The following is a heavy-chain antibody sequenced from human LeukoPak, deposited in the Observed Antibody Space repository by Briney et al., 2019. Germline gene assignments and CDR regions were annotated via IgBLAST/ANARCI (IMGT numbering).Heavy chain of an antibody. V-gene: IGHV1-8*01. CDR1: GYTFTCYD. Sequence: ASVKVSCKASGYTFTCYDINWARQATGQGLEWMGWMNPNSGNTGYAQKFQGRVTMTRNTSISTAYMELSSLRSEDTAVYYCARGWGKYDKKAKDDYWGQGALVTVSS. J-gene: IGHJ4*02. D-gene: IGHD3-22*01. CDR3: ARGWGKYDKKAKDDY. CDR2: MNPNSGNT.